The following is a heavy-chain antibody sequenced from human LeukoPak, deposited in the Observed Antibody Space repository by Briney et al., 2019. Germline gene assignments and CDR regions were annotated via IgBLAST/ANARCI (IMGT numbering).Heavy chain of an antibody. CDR1: GFTFSSYA. V-gene: IGHV3-23*01. CDR3: AKVPGYSSSWVDY. CDR2: ISGSGSST. Sequence: QTGGSLRLSCAASGFTFSSYAMSWVRQAPGKGLEWVSAISGSGSSTYYADSVKGRFTISRDNSKNTLYLQMNSLRAEDTAVYYCAKVPGYSSSWVDYWGQGTLVTVSS. J-gene: IGHJ4*02. D-gene: IGHD6-13*01.